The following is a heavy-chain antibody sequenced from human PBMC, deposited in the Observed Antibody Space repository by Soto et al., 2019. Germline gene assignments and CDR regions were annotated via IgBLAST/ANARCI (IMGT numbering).Heavy chain of an antibody. J-gene: IGHJ4*02. D-gene: IGHD2-2*01. CDR3: IRGPRASSSGTGAY. CDR1: GFTFSSYA. Sequence: GGSLRLSCAASGFTFSSYAMSWVRQAPGKGLEWVSAISGSGGSTYYADSVKGRFTISRDNAKDTLYLQLDNLRGDDTGLYYCIRGPRASSSGTGAYWGQGTQVTVSS. V-gene: IGHV3-23*01. CDR2: ISGSGGST.